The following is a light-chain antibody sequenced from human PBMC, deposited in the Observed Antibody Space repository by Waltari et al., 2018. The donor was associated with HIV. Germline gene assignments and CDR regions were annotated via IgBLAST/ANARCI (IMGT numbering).Light chain of an antibody. V-gene: IGKV1-8*01. J-gene: IGKJ3*01. Sequence: AIRMTPSPSSFSASTGDTVTITCWASQFISSYLAWYQQKPGKAPKVLIYAASTWHTGVSARFSGSGSGTDFTLTISSLQSEDFASYYCQQYYTHPLTFGPGTTVDIK. CDR2: AAS. CDR1: QFISSY. CDR3: QQYYTHPLT.